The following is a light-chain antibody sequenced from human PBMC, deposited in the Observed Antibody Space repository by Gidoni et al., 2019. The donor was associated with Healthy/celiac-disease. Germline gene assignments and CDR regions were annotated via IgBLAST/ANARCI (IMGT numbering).Light chain of an antibody. Sequence: QSALTQPASVSGSPGQSITISCTGTSSDVGGYNYVSWYQQHPGKAPKLMIYEFSNRPSGVSNRFSGSKSGNTASLTISGLQAEDEADYYCSSYTSSSTLYVVFGGGTKLTVL. CDR1: SSDVGGYNY. CDR3: SSYTSSSTLYVV. V-gene: IGLV2-14*01. J-gene: IGLJ2*01. CDR2: EFS.